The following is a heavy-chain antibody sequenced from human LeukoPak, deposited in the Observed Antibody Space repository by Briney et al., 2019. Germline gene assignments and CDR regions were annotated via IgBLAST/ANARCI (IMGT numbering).Heavy chain of an antibody. CDR3: ARQNIVRDTAAFDI. V-gene: IGHV1-46*01. Sequence: ASVKVSCKASGFTFTTEYMHWVRRAPGQGLDWVGIINPGGDIITYAQDFQGRVTMTRDMSTSTIYMELSTLRSDDTAIYYCARQNIVRDTAAFDIWGHGKMVAVST. CDR1: GFTFTTEY. CDR2: INPGGDII. J-gene: IGHJ3*02. D-gene: IGHD5-12*01.